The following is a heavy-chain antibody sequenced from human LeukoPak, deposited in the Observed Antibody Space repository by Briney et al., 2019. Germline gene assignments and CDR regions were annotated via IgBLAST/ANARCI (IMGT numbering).Heavy chain of an antibody. V-gene: IGHV4-59*08. J-gene: IGHJ6*02. D-gene: IGHD3-16*01. Sequence: KPSETLSLTCFVSGGSISSYSWSWIRQSPGKGLEWIGYIYYSGSTNYNPSLKSRVTISVDTSKNQFSLNLSSVTAADTAVYYCARHLGVNVDYPGSYGMDVWGQGTTVTVSS. CDR2: IYYSGST. CDR3: ARHLGVNVDYPGSYGMDV. CDR1: GGSISSYS.